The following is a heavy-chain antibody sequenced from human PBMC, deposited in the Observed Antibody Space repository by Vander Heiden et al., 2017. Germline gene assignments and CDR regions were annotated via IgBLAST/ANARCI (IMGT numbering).Heavy chain of an antibody. V-gene: IGHV3-21*01. CDR1: ELGFSNYT. D-gene: IGHD3-16*01. CDR2: ALSSSTST. CDR3: ATAPKGGAY. J-gene: IGHJ4*02. Sequence: EGQVVESGGGLVKPGGSLRLSCKTSELGFSNYTMHWVRQAPGKGLEWVAAALSSSTSTFYADSVKGRFTISRDNAKNSLFLQMNSLRVEDTARYYCATAPKGGAYWGQGTLVTVSS.